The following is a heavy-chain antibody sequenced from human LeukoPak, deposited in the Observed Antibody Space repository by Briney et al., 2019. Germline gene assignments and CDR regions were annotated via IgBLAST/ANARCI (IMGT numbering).Heavy chain of an antibody. V-gene: IGHV3-21*01. CDR2: ISSSSSFI. J-gene: IGHJ3*02. CDR3: ARGILTGAFDI. Sequence: GGPLSLPCAASGLPLSRLSMLWVRAARGKGVVCVSSISSSSSFIYYADSVKGRFTISRDNAKNSLYLQMNSLRAEDTAVYYCARGILTGAFDIWGQGTMVTVSS. CDR1: GLPLSRLS.